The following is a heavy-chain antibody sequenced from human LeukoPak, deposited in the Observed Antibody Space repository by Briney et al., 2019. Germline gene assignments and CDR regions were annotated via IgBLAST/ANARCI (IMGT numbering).Heavy chain of an antibody. V-gene: IGHV1-8*02. CDR2: MNPNSGNT. CDR3: ARGLQQWLVRGDYYYYMDV. D-gene: IGHD6-19*01. J-gene: IGHJ6*03. Sequence: ASVKVSCKASGYTFTSYGINWVRQATGQGLEWMGWMNPNSGNTGYAQKFQGRVTMTRNTSISTAYMELSSLRSEDTAVYYCARGLQQWLVRGDYYYYMDVWGKGTTVTISS. CDR1: GYTFTSYG.